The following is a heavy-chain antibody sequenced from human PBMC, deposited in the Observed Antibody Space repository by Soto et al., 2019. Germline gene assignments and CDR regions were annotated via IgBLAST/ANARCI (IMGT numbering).Heavy chain of an antibody. J-gene: IGHJ4*02. CDR3: AKDRGVHDYIWGSYHKANL. CDR1: GFTFSSYA. Sequence: GGSLRLSCAASGFTFSSYAMSWVRQAPGKGLEWVSAISGSGGSTYYADSVKGRFTISRDNSKNTLYLQMNSLRAEDTAVYYCAKDRGVHDYIWGSYHKANLWGQGTLVTVSS. D-gene: IGHD3-16*02. CDR2: ISGSGGST. V-gene: IGHV3-23*01.